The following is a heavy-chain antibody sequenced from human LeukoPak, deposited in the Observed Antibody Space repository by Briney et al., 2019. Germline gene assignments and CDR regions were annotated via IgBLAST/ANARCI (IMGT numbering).Heavy chain of an antibody. V-gene: IGHV3-30*18. J-gene: IGHJ4*02. D-gene: IGHD3-10*01. Sequence: PGGSLRLSCAASGFTFSSYGMHWVRQAPGKGLEWVAVISYDGSNKYYADSVKGRFTISRDSSKNTLYLQMNSLRAEDTAVYYCAKEWYYGSGSYYNDYWGQGTLVTVSS. CDR3: AKEWYYGSGSYYNDY. CDR2: ISYDGSNK. CDR1: GFTFSSYG.